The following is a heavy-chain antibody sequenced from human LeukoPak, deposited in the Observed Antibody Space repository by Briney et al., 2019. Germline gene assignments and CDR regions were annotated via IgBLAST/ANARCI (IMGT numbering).Heavy chain of an antibody. J-gene: IGHJ4*02. CDR3: AKDLAAVAGLDY. V-gene: IGHV3-7*03. D-gene: IGHD6-19*01. Sequence: PGGSLRLSCAASGFTFSSYWMTWVRHLPGKGLEWVAKIKQDGSEKYYADSVKGRFTISRDNAKNSLYLQMNSLRAEDTALYYCAKDLAAVAGLDYWGQGTLVTVSS. CDR2: IKQDGSEK. CDR1: GFTFSSYW.